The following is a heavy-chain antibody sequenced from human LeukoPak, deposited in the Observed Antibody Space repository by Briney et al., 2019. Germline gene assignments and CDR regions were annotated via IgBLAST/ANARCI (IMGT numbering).Heavy chain of an antibody. D-gene: IGHD6-19*01. Sequence: WETLSLTCSVSGDSISSYYGRWIRQPPGKGVECIGYIYYSGSTNYNPSLKSRVTISVDTSKNKFSLKLSSVTAADTAVYYCARDGSGWERGFDYWGQGTLVTVSS. V-gene: IGHV4-59*01. CDR1: GDSISSYY. CDR3: ARDGSGWERGFDY. J-gene: IGHJ4*02. CDR2: IYYSGST.